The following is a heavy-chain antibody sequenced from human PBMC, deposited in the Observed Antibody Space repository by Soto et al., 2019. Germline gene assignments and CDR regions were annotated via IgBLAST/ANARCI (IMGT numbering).Heavy chain of an antibody. CDR3: ARVLLWFGELYYYYYGMDV. Sequence: SETLSLTCAVYGGSFSGYYWSWIRQPPGKGLEWIGKINHSGSTNYNPSLKSRVTISVDTSKNQFSLKLSSVTAADTAVYYCARVLLWFGELYYYYYGMDVWGQGTTVTVSS. CDR1: GGSFSGYY. D-gene: IGHD3-10*01. V-gene: IGHV4-34*01. CDR2: INHSGST. J-gene: IGHJ6*02.